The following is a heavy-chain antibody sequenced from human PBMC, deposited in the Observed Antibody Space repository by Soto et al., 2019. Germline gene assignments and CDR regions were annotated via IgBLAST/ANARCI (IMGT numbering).Heavy chain of an antibody. J-gene: IGHJ6*03. CDR2: ISSSSSTI. CDR3: ARTPLGYCSSTSCYADYYYYYYMDV. Sequence: PGGSLRLSCAASGFTFSSYSMNWVRQAPGKGLEWVSYISSSSSTIYYADSVKGRFTISRDNAKNSLYLQMNSLRAEDTAVYYCARTPLGYCSSTSCYADYYYYYYMDVWGKGTTVTVSS. D-gene: IGHD2-2*01. CDR1: GFTFSSYS. V-gene: IGHV3-48*01.